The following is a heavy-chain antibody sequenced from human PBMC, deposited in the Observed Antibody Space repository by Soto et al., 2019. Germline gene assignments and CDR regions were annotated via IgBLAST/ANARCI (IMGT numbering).Heavy chain of an antibody. V-gene: IGHV1-3*05. CDR1: GYTFSNYA. CDR2: INAGNGNT. Sequence: QVQLVQSGAEEKKPGASVKVSCKASGYTFSNYAMHWVRQAPGQRPEWMGWINAGNGNTKYSQKFQDRVTITRDTSASTAYMDLSSLRSEDTAVYSCARDLRFDPWGQGTLVTVSS. CDR3: ARDLRFDP. J-gene: IGHJ5*02.